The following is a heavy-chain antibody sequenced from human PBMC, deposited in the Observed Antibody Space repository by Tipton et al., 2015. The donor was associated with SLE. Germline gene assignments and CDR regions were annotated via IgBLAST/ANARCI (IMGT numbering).Heavy chain of an antibody. V-gene: IGHV4-59*08. CDR1: GGSIGSNY. D-gene: IGHD3-22*01. CDR3: ARVHSAGDYDGSGFSN. J-gene: IGHJ4*02. CDR2: ISYGGGT. Sequence: TLSLTCSVSGGSIGSNYWIWIRQPPGKGLEWIGYISYGGGTNYNPSLKSRVTMSVDTAKNQFSLKLTSVTAADTAVYYCARVHSAGDYDGSGFSNWGQGSLVTVSS.